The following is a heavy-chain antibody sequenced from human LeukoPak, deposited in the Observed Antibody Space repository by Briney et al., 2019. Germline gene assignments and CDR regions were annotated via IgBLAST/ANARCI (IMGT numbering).Heavy chain of an antibody. CDR3: AKGWQKPWF. CDR2: INEDGGKT. V-gene: IGHV3-43*02. J-gene: IGHJ4*02. CDR1: GFSFDDYP. D-gene: IGHD3-10*01. Sequence: SGVSLRLSCAASGFSFDDYPMHWVRQAPGKGLEWVSLINEDGGKTFYADSVRGRFTISRDNSKNTLYLQMNSLRDEDTAVYYCAKGWQKPWFGGQGTLVTVSS.